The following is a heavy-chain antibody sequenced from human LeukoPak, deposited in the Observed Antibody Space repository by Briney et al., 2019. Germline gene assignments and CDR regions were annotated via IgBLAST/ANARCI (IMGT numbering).Heavy chain of an antibody. CDR3: ASGSSSSSEYFQH. Sequence: WASVKVSCKASGYTFTGYYMHWVRQAPGQGLEWMGWINPNSGGTNYAQKFQGRVTMTRDTSISTAYMELSRLRSDDTAVYYCASGSSSSSEYFQHWGQGTLVTVSS. D-gene: IGHD6-6*01. CDR1: GYTFTGYY. CDR2: INPNSGGT. V-gene: IGHV1-2*02. J-gene: IGHJ1*01.